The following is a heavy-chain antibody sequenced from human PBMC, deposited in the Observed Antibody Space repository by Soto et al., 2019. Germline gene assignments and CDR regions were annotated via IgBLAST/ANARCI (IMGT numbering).Heavy chain of an antibody. V-gene: IGHV3-23*01. D-gene: IGHD2-15*01. J-gene: IGHJ4*02. CDR3: AKSRSETVLAATNY. CDR1: GFTFTNYA. CDR2: ISGSGGST. Sequence: GGSLRLSCAASGFTFTNYAMTWVRQAPGKGLEWVSAISGSGGSTYYADSVRGRFTISRDNSKNTLYLQMNSLRTEDTAVYFCAKSRSETVLAATNYWGQGTLVTVSS.